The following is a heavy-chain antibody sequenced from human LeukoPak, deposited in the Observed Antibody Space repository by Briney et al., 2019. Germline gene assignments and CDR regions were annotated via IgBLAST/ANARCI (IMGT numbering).Heavy chain of an antibody. Sequence: PGGSLRLSCAASGFTFSNAWMSWVRRAPGKGLGWVGRIKSKTDGGTTDYAAPVKGRFTISRDDSKNTLYLQMNSLKTEDTAVYYCTTDLPRRYDFWSGYRLDYWGQGTLVTVSS. CDR3: TTDLPRRYDFWSGYRLDY. J-gene: IGHJ4*02. V-gene: IGHV3-15*01. CDR1: GFTFSNAW. CDR2: IKSKTDGGTT. D-gene: IGHD3-3*01.